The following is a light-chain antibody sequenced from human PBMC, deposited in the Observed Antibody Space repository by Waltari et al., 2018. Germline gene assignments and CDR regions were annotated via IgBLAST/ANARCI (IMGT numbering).Light chain of an antibody. Sequence: DIQMTQSPSTLSASVGDRVTITCRASQSISIWLAWYQQKPGKAPKLLIYDAPSLESGVPSRFSGSGSGTEFTLTITNLQPDDFATYYCQQYKSYFFGQGTKVEIK. V-gene: IGKV1-5*01. J-gene: IGKJ2*01. CDR2: DAP. CDR1: QSISIW. CDR3: QQYKSYF.